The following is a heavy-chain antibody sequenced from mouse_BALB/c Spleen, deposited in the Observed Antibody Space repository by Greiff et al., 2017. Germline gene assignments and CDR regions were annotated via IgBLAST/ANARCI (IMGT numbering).Heavy chain of an antibody. CDR3: ARGDNYSAMDY. CDR2: ISSGSSTI. D-gene: IGHD1-3*01. CDR1: GFTFSSFG. V-gene: IGHV5-17*02. Sequence: EVQRVESGGGLVQPGGSRKLSCAASGFTFSSFGMHWVRQAPEKGLEWVAYISSGSSTIYYADTVKGRFTISRDNPKNTLFLQMTSLRSEDTAMYYCARGDNYSAMDYWGQGTSVTVSS. J-gene: IGHJ4*01.